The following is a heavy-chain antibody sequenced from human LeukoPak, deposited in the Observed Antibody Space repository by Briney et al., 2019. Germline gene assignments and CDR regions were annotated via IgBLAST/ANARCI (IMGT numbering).Heavy chain of an antibody. V-gene: IGHV4-34*01. CDR2: INHSGST. CDR3: ARRITMIVVVSPNDAFDI. Sequence: PSETLSLTCAVYGGSFSGYYLSWIRQPPGKGLEWIGEINHSGSTNYNPSLKSRVTISVDTSKNQFSLKLSSVTAADTAVYYCARRITMIVVVSPNDAFDIWGQGTMVTVSS. J-gene: IGHJ3*02. D-gene: IGHD3-22*01. CDR1: GGSFSGYY.